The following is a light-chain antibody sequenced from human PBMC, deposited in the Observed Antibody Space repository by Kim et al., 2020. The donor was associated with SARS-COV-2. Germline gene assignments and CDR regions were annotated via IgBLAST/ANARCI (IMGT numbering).Light chain of an antibody. CDR1: SSDVGGYNY. V-gene: IGLV2-14*01. J-gene: IGLJ1*01. Sequence: QSVLTQPASVSGSPGQSITISCTGTSSDVGGYNYVSWYQQHPGKAPKLMIYDVSKWPSGVSNRFSGSKSGNTASLTISGLQAEDEADYYCSSYTSSSPLYVFGTGTKVTVL. CDR3: SSYTSSSPLYV. CDR2: DVS.